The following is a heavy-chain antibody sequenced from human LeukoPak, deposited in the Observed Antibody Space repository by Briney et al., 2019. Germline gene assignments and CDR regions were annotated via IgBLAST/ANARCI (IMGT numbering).Heavy chain of an antibody. J-gene: IGHJ4*02. CDR1: GCGFTSYW. Sequence: KGSGCGFTSYWIGWGRQMAGKGLXGMXIIYPGDSDTRYSPSFQGQVTISADKSISTAYLQWGSLKASDTAMYYCARTRSTSGWYVGSFDYWGQGTLVTVSS. CDR3: ARTRSTSGWYVGSFDY. CDR2: IYPGDSDT. V-gene: IGHV5-51*01. D-gene: IGHD6-19*01.